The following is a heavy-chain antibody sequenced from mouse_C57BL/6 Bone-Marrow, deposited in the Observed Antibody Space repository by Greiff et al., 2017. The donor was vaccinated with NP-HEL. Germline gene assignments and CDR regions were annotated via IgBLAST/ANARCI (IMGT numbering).Heavy chain of an antibody. CDR3: ASRTYYDYAWFAY. D-gene: IGHD2-4*01. CDR1: GYSFTGYY. CDR2: INPSTGGT. V-gene: IGHV1-42*01. J-gene: IGHJ3*01. Sequence: EVQLQQSGPELVKPGASVKISCKASGYSFTGYYMNWVKQSPEKSLEWIGEINPSTGGTTYNQKFKAKATLTVDKSSSTAYMQLKSLTSEDSAVYYCASRTYYDYAWFAYWGQGTLVTVSA.